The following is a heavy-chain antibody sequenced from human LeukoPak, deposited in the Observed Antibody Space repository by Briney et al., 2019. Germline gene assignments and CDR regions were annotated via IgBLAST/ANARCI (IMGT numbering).Heavy chain of an antibody. J-gene: IGHJ4*02. CDR2: IYYSGNT. D-gene: IGHD3/OR15-3a*01. Sequence: SETLSLTCTVSGVSISSSNSYWGWIRQPPGKGLEWIGSIYYSGNTYYNASLKTQVSISIDQSKHQFSLRLTSVTAADTAVYYCARQTGSGLFILPGGQGTLVTVSS. CDR1: GVSISSSNSY. V-gene: IGHV4-39*01. CDR3: ARQTGSGLFILP.